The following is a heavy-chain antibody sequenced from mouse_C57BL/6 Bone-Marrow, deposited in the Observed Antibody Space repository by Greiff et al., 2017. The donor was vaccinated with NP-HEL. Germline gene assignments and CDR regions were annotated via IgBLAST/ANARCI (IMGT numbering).Heavy chain of an antibody. V-gene: IGHV5-6*01. CDR3: ARQRYVDY. Sequence: VQLQQSGGDLVKPGGSLKLSCAASGFTFSSYGMSWVRQTPDKRLEWVATISSGGSYTYYPDSVKGRFTISRDNAKNTLYLQMSSLKSEDTAMYYCARQRYVDYWGQGTTLTVSS. CDR1: GFTFSSYG. J-gene: IGHJ2*01. CDR2: ISSGGSYT.